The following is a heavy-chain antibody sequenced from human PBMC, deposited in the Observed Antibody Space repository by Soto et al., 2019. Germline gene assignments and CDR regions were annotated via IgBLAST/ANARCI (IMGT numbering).Heavy chain of an antibody. D-gene: IGHD2-15*01. CDR3: ARAWDIVVNWFDP. V-gene: IGHV1-8*01. Sequence: ASVNVSCKSSGYTFTSYYINWVRQATGQGLEWMGWMNPNSGNTGYAQKFQGRVTMTRNTSISTAYMELSSLRSEDTAVYYCARAWDIVVNWFDPWGQGTLVTVSS. CDR1: GYTFTSYY. J-gene: IGHJ5*02. CDR2: MNPNSGNT.